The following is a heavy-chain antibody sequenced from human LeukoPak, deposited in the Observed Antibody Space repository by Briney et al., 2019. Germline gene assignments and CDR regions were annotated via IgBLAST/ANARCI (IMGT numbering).Heavy chain of an antibody. CDR2: IRSKAYGGTT. D-gene: IGHD3-10*01. J-gene: IGHJ4*02. V-gene: IGHV3-49*04. CDR1: GFTFSSYA. CDR3: TRDYYGSGRPA. Sequence: GGSLRLSCAASGFTFSSYAMHWVRQAPGKGLEWVGFIRSKAYGGTTEYAASVKGRFTISRDDSKSIAYLQMNSLKTEDTAVYYCTRDYYGSGRPAWGQGTLVTVSS.